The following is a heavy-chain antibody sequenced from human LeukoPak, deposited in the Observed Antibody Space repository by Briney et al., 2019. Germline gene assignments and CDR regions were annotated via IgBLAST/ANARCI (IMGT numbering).Heavy chain of an antibody. CDR3: ARPLPSTYYFDSSTYPPDDY. CDR2: IDPSACSP. D-gene: IGHD3-22*01. Sequence: GASLVISLKCFGYSFTSYWISLVRQLPGKGQGWMGSIDPSACSPHDSPSFQGHPTLSADKSISPAYLQWSSLKASDTALYYCARPLPSTYYFDSSTYPPDDYWGQGTLVTVSS. V-gene: IGHV5-10-1*01. CDR1: GYSFTSYW. J-gene: IGHJ4*02.